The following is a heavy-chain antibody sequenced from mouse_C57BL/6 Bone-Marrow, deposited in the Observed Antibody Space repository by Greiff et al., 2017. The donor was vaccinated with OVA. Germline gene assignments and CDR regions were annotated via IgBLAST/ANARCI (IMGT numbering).Heavy chain of an antibody. CDR3: AGDLDSSCWGSFAY. V-gene: IGHV12-3*01. J-gene: IGHJ3*01. CDR1: GFPITSGYY. D-gene: IGHD3-2*02. Sequence: VKLLESGPGLVKPSQSLFLTCSITGFPITSGYYWIWIRQSPGKPLEWMGYITHSGETFYNPSLQSPISITRETSKNQFFLQLNSVTTEDTAMYYCAGDLDSSCWGSFAYWGQGTLVTVSA. CDR2: ITHSGET.